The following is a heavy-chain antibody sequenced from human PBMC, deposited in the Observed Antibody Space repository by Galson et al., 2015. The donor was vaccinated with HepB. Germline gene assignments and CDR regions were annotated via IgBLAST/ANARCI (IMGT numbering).Heavy chain of an antibody. CDR1: GFTFSNYG. D-gene: IGHD3-10*01. CDR3: AKSATMNRGIISDFDL. J-gene: IGHJ2*01. CDR2: IRYDGSQK. Sequence: SLRLSCAASGFTFSNYGMHWVRQAPGKGLEWVAFIRYDGSQKYYVDSVKGRFTISRDNSKNTLYLQMNSLRGEDTAVFYCAKSATMNRGIISDFDLWGRGTLVTVSS. V-gene: IGHV3-30*02.